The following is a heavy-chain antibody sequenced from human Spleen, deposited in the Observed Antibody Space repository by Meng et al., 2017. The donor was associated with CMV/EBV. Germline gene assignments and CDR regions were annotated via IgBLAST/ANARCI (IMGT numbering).Heavy chain of an antibody. CDR2: IKQDGSEK. V-gene: IGHV3-7*01. D-gene: IGHD5-18*01. CDR1: GFTFSSYW. Sequence: GESLKISCAASGFTFSSYWMSWVRQAPGKGLEWVANIKQDGSEKYYVDSVKGRFTISRDNAKNSLYLQMNSLRAEDTAVYYCARVLNQRGYSYGYGYWGQGTLVTV. J-gene: IGHJ4*02. CDR3: ARVLNQRGYSYGYGY.